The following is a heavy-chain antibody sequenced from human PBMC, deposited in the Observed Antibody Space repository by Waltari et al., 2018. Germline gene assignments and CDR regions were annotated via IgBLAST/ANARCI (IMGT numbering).Heavy chain of an antibody. CDR3: ARASISSSWFYYYYYMDV. D-gene: IGHD6-13*01. Sequence: QVQLVQSGAEVKKPGSSVKVSCKASGGTFSSYAISWVRQAPGQGLEWMGGINPICGTANYAQKFQGRVTITADKSTSTAYMELSSLRSEDTAVYYCARASISSSWFYYYYYMDVWGKGTTVTVSS. CDR1: GGTFSSYA. CDR2: INPICGTA. V-gene: IGHV1-69*14. J-gene: IGHJ6*03.